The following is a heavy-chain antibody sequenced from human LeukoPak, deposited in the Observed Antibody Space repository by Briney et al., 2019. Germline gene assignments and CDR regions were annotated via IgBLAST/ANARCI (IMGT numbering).Heavy chain of an antibody. CDR1: GFTFSSYA. J-gene: IGHJ3*02. V-gene: IGHV3-7*01. CDR3: ARKGYDYPDAFDI. Sequence: GGSLRLSCAASGFTFSSYAMSWVRQAPGKGLEWVANIKQDGSEKYYVDSVKGRFTISRDNAKNSLYLQMNSLRAEDTAVYYCARKGYDYPDAFDIWGQGTMVTVSS. D-gene: IGHD3-3*01. CDR2: IKQDGSEK.